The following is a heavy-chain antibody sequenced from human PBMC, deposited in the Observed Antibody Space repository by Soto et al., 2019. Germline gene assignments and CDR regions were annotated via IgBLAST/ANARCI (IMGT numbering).Heavy chain of an antibody. CDR3: ARELISAAGTPFYYYYGMDV. J-gene: IGHJ6*02. CDR2: IYYSGST. Sequence: SETLSLTCTVSGGSVSSGSYYWSWIRKPPGKGLEWIGYIYYSGSTNYNPSLKSRVTISVDTSKNQFSLKLSSVTAADTAVYYCARELISAAGTPFYYYYGMDVWGQGTTVTVSS. V-gene: IGHV4-61*01. D-gene: IGHD6-13*01. CDR1: GGSVSSGSYY.